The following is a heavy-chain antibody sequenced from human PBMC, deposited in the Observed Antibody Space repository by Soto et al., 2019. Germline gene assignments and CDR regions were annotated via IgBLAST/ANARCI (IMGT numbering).Heavy chain of an antibody. V-gene: IGHV3-21*01. J-gene: IGHJ6*02. CDR3: ARVGGPPRAEWLLHYYYYYYGMDV. CDR1: GFTFSSYS. D-gene: IGHD3-3*01. CDR2: ISSSSSYI. Sequence: PGGSLRLSCAASGFTFSSYSMNWVRQAPGKGLEWVSSISSSSSYIYYADSVKGRFTISRDNAKNSLYLQMNSLRAEDTAVYYCARVGGPPRAEWLLHYYYYYYGMDVWGQGTTVTVSS.